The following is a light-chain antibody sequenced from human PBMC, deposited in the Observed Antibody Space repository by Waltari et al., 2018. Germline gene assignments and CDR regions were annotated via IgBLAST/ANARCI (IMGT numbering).Light chain of an antibody. CDR1: QRISNF. J-gene: IGKJ2*01. Sequence: DIQMTQSPSSLSASVGDRVTITCRASQRISNFLNWYQQKPGKAPKLVIYAASSLQSGVPSRFSASGSGTDFTLTISSLQPEDFATYFCQQSYSSLYTFGQGTKLEI. CDR3: QQSYSSLYT. V-gene: IGKV1-39*01. CDR2: AAS.